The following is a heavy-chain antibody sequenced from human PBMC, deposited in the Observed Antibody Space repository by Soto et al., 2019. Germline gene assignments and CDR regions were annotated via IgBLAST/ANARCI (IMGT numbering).Heavy chain of an antibody. J-gene: IGHJ5*02. CDR1: GGSVSSGSYY. CDR3: ARGGAWFDP. D-gene: IGHD3-16*01. CDR2: IYYSGST. V-gene: IGHV4-61*01. Sequence: QVQLQESGPGLVKPSETLSLTCTVSGGSVSSGSYYWSWIRQPPGKGLEWIGYIYYSGSTNYNPSLKSRVTISVDTPKNQFSLKLSSVTAADTAVYYCARGGAWFDPWGQGTLVTVSS.